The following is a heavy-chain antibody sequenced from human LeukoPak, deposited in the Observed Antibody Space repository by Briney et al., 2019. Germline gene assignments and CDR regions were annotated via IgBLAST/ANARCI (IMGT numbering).Heavy chain of an antibody. J-gene: IGHJ4*02. CDR1: GYTFTGYY. Sequence: ASVKVSCKASGYTFTGYYMHWVRQAPGQVLEWMGWINPNSGGTNYAQKFQGRVTMTRDTSISTAYMELSRLRSDDTAVYYRARVGYSGSYRYLYYFDYWGQGTLVTVSS. CDR3: ARVGYSGSYRYLYYFDY. CDR2: INPNSGGT. V-gene: IGHV1-2*02. D-gene: IGHD1-26*01.